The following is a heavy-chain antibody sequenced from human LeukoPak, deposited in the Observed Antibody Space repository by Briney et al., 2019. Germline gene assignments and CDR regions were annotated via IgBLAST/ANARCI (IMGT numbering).Heavy chain of an antibody. CDR1: GFTFSSYA. J-gene: IGHJ4*02. V-gene: IGHV3-30-3*01. Sequence: GGSLRLSCAASGFTFSSYATHWVRQAPGKGLEWVAVISYDGSNKYYADSVRGRFTISRDNSKNTLYLQMNSLRAEDTAVYYCAKGASLSIYDYWGQGTLVTVSS. CDR3: AKGASLSIYDY. CDR2: ISYDGSNK. D-gene: IGHD6-6*01.